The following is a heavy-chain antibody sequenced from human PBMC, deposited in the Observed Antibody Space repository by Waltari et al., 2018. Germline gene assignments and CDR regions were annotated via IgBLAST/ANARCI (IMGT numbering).Heavy chain of an antibody. CDR1: GGSIRSSNSY. V-gene: IGHV4-39*07. J-gene: IGHJ6*03. CDR2: FFSGGNT. CDR3: ARGIPYDFWNGPVPYFYYYMDV. Sequence: QLHLQESGPGLVKPSETLSLTCSVSGGSIRSSNSYWDWIRQPPGKGLEWIGNFFSGGNTYYNPSLRSRVIISEDTSKNQFSLRLRSVTAADTAVYYCARGIPYDFWNGPVPYFYYYMDVWGEGTTVTISS. D-gene: IGHD3-3*01.